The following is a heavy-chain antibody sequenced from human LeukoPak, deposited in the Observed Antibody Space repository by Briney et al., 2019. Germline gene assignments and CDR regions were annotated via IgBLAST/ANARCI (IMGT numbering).Heavy chain of an antibody. CDR2: ISWNSGSI. CDR1: GFTFDDYA. Sequence: GGSLRLSCAASGFTFDDYAVHWVRHAPGKGLEWVSGISWNSGSIGYADSVKGRFTISRDNAKNSLYLQMNSLRAEDTALYYCAKDTGDTAMVPEYYFDYWGQGTLVTVSS. V-gene: IGHV3-9*01. J-gene: IGHJ4*02. D-gene: IGHD5-18*01. CDR3: AKDTGDTAMVPEYYFDY.